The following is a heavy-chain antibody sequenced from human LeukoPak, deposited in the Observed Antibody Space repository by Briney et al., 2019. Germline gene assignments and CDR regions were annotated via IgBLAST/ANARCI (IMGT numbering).Heavy chain of an antibody. CDR1: GGSISSYY. Sequence: SETLSLTCTVSGGSISSYYWSWIRQPPGKGLEWIGYIYYSGSTNYYPSLKSRVTVSVDTSKNQFSLKLSSVTAADTAVYYCARHPQWLVHDAFDIWGQGTMVTVSS. V-gene: IGHV4-59*08. D-gene: IGHD6-19*01. CDR2: IYYSGST. J-gene: IGHJ3*02. CDR3: ARHPQWLVHDAFDI.